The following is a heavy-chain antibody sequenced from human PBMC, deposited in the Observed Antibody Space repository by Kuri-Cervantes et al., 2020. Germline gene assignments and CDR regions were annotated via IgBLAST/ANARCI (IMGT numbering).Heavy chain of an antibody. CDR1: GFTFDDYA. D-gene: IGHD2-2*01. V-gene: IGHV3-9*01. CDR2: ISWNSGSI. Sequence: GGPLRLSCAASGFTFDDYAMHWVRQAPGKGLEWVSGISWNSGSIGYADSVKGRFTISRDNAKKTVYLQMNSLRAEDTAVYYCARELSSSAIHGFDPRGQGTLVTVSS. CDR3: ARELSSSAIHGFDP. J-gene: IGHJ5*02.